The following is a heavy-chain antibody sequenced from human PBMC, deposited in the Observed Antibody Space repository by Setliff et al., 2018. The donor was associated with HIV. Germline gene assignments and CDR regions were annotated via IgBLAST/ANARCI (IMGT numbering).Heavy chain of an antibody. CDR3: ARGDYYDSTGYEGVDS. D-gene: IGHD3-22*01. J-gene: IGHJ4*02. CDR1: SGSFSGYR. Sequence: SETLSLTCAVYSGSFSGYRWTWIRQPPGKGLEWIGEINHRGSTTYNPSLRSRVTISVDTSKNQFSLKLNSVTAADTAVYYCARGDYYDSTGYEGVDSWGRGTQVTVSS. V-gene: IGHV4-34*01. CDR2: INHRGST.